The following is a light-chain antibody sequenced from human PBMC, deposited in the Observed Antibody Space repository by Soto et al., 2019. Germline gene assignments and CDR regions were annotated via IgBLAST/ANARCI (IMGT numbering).Light chain of an antibody. CDR1: SSDVGSYNL. V-gene: IGLV2-23*03. CDR2: EGS. Sequence: QSVLTQPPCVSLSPGQSITISCTGTSSDVGSYNLVSWYQQHPGKAPKLMIYEGSKRPSGVSNRFSGSKSGNTASLTISGLQAEDEADYYCCSYAGSSTFDVFGTGTKVTVL. J-gene: IGLJ1*01. CDR3: CSYAGSSTFDV.